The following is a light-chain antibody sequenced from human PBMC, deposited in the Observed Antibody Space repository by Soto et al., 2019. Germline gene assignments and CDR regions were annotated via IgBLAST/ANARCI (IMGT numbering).Light chain of an antibody. CDR2: WAS. CDR1: QSVFYISSKKDY. V-gene: IGKV4-1*01. CDR3: QQYYSSLT. J-gene: IGKJ2*01. Sequence: DIVMTQSPDSLAVSLGERATINCKSSQSVFYISSKKDYIAWYQQKPGQPPKLLFYWASTRESGVPARFSGGGSGTDFSLTISSLQPEDVAVYYCQQYYSSLTFGQGTKVDIK.